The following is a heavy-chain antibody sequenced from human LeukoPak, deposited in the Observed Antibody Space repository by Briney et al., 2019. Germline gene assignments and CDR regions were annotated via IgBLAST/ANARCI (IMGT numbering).Heavy chain of an antibody. CDR2: ISAYNGNT. V-gene: IGHV1-18*01. D-gene: IGHD3-22*01. Sequence: ASVKVSCKASGYTFTSYGIIWVRQAPGQGLEWMGWISAYNGNTNYTQKLQGRVTMTTDTSTSTAYMELRSLRSDDTAVYYCARDWRYDSSGYVDPWGQGTLVTVSS. J-gene: IGHJ5*02. CDR1: GYTFTSYG. CDR3: ARDWRYDSSGYVDP.